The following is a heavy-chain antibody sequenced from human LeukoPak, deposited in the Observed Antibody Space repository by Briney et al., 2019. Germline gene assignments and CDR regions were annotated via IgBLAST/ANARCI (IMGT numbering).Heavy chain of an antibody. CDR3: TREPVAGTGRDC. CDR2: TRKRGNSYTT. CDR1: GFTFSSYW. Sequence: GGSLRLSCAASGFTFSSYWMHWVRQAPGKGLEWVGRTRKRGNSYTTEYAASVKGRFTISRDDSKNSLFLQMNSLKAEDTAVYYCTREPVAGTGRDCWGQGTLVTVSS. J-gene: IGHJ4*02. V-gene: IGHV3-72*01. D-gene: IGHD6-19*01.